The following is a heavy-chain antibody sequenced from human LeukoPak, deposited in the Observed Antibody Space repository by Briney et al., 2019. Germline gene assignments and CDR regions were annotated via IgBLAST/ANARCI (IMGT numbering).Heavy chain of an antibody. CDR2: IYHSGST. CDR3: ARERGGAFDI. J-gene: IGHJ3*02. D-gene: IGHD3-16*01. Sequence: SETLSLTCAVSGGSISSGGYSWSWIRQPPGKGLEWIGYIYHSGSTYYNPSLKSRVTKSVDRSKNQFSLKLSSVTAADTAVYYCARERGGAFDIWGQGTMVTVSS. CDR1: GGSISSGGYS. V-gene: IGHV4-30-2*01.